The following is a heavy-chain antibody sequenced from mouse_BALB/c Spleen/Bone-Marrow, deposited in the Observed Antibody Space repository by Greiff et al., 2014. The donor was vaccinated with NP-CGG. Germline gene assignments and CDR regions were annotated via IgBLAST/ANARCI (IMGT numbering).Heavy chain of an antibody. J-gene: IGHJ3*01. Sequence: EVQLQQSGGGLVQPGGSMKLSCVASGFTFSNYWMNWVRQSPEKGLEWVAEIRLKSNNYATHYAESVKGRFTISRDDSKSSVYLQMNNLRAEDTGIYYCTRGVRWARFAYWGQGTLVTVSA. D-gene: IGHD2-14*01. CDR2: IRLKSNNYAT. V-gene: IGHV6-6*02. CDR3: TRGVRWARFAY. CDR1: GFTFSNYW.